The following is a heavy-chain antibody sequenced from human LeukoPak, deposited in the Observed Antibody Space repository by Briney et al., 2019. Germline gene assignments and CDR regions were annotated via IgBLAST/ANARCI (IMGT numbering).Heavy chain of an antibody. V-gene: IGHV3-66*01. D-gene: IGHD6-19*01. CDR2: SYSAGTT. Sequence: PGGSLRLSCAASGFTVSNNYMSWVRQAPGKGLEWVSVSYSAGTTYYADSVKGRFTISRDNSKNTLYLQMNSLRAEDTAVYYCAREGSSGWYEFWFDPWGQGTLVTVSS. CDR3: AREGSSGWYEFWFDP. J-gene: IGHJ5*02. CDR1: GFTVSNNY.